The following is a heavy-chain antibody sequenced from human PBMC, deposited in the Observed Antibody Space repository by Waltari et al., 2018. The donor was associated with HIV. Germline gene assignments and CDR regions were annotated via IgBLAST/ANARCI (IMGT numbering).Heavy chain of an antibody. V-gene: IGHV4-39*01. Sequence: QLQVQESGPGLVKPSETLSLTCNVSGGSITSTIYYWGWIRQPPGKGLEWMGSVHHSGDTFYNPSLQNPVPISVDTSKKKFSLKLTSLTAADTAVYYCSPVCFPSVGAFYWIHPWGQGTLVTVSS. CDR1: GGSITSTIYY. CDR3: SPVCFPSVGAFYWIHP. D-gene: IGHD1-26*01. J-gene: IGHJ5*02. CDR2: VHHSGDT.